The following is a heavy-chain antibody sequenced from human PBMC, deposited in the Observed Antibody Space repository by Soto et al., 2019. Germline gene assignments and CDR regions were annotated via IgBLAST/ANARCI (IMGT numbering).Heavy chain of an antibody. CDR1: GDSVSSNSAG. J-gene: IGHJ4*01. Sequence: QVQLQQSGPGLVKPSQTLSLTCAITGDSVSSNSAGWSWVRQSPSRGLEWLGRTYYRSKWYYEYAVSVRGRITINPDTSKNQYSLQLNPVTPEDTAVYFCARGEQYSGRIFDYWGQGTLVTVSS. CDR3: ARGEQYSGRIFDY. V-gene: IGHV6-1*01. D-gene: IGHD1-26*01. CDR2: TYYRSKWYY.